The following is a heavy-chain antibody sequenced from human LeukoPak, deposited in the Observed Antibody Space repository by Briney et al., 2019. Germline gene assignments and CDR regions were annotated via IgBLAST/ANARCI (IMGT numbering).Heavy chain of an antibody. D-gene: IGHD5-18*01. Sequence: SQTLSLTCGISGDSVSSNSAAWHWIRQSPSRGLEWLGRTYYRSKWYNDYAISVKSRIIINPDTSKNQFSLQLNSVTPEDTAVYYCARAPHTYSYGNYYHNAMDVWGQGTTVTVSS. CDR3: ARAPHTYSYGNYYHNAMDV. J-gene: IGHJ6*02. V-gene: IGHV6-1*01. CDR2: TYYRSKWYN. CDR1: GDSVSSNSAA.